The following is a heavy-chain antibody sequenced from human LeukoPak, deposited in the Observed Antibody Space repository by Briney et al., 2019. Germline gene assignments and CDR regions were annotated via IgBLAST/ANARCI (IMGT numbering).Heavy chain of an antibody. Sequence: GGSPRLSCAASGFTFDDYAMHWVRQAPGNGLEWVSGISWNSGSIGYADSVKGRFTISRDNAKNSLYLQMNSLGAEDTALYYCAKARYYDSSGPSWYFDLWGRGTLVTVSS. CDR3: AKARYYDSSGPSWYFDL. CDR1: GFTFDDYA. CDR2: ISWNSGSI. V-gene: IGHV3-9*01. D-gene: IGHD3-22*01. J-gene: IGHJ2*01.